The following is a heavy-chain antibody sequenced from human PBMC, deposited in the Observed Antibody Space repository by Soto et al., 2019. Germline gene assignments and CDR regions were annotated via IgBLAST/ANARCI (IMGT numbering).Heavy chain of an antibody. CDR3: ARTLRVGYSSGWYYFDY. D-gene: IGHD6-19*01. J-gene: IGHJ4*02. CDR1: GGSISSYY. V-gene: IGHV4-59*01. Sequence: QVQLQESGPGLVKPSETLSLTCTVSGGSISSYYWSWIRQPPGKGLEWIGYIYYSGSTNYNPSLKSRVTISVDTSKHQFSLKLSSVTAADTAVYYCARTLRVGYSSGWYYFDYWGQGTLVTVSS. CDR2: IYYSGST.